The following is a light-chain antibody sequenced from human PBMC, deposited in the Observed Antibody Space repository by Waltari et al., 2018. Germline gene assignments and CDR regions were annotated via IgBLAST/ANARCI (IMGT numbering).Light chain of an antibody. J-gene: IGKJ4*01. CDR2: DAS. V-gene: IGKV3-11*01. CDR3: QQRSNWPPGT. CDR1: QSVSSY. Sequence: EIVLTQSPATLSLSPGDRATISCRASQSVSSYLAWYQQKPGQAPRLLIYDASNRATGIPARFSGSGSGTDFTLTISSLEPEDFAVYYCQQRSNWPPGTFGGGTKVEIK.